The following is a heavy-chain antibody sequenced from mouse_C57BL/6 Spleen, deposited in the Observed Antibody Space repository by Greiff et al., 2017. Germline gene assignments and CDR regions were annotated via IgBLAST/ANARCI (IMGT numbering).Heavy chain of an antibody. Sequence: VQLQQPGAELVRPGTSVKLSCKASGYTFTSYWMHWVKQRPIQGLEWIGNIDPSDSDTHYNQKFKDKATLTVDKSSSTAYMQLSSLTSEDSAVYYCASDYGSSSFAYWGQGTLVTVSA. J-gene: IGHJ3*01. V-gene: IGHV1-52*01. CDR1: GYTFTSYW. CDR2: IDPSDSDT. D-gene: IGHD1-1*01. CDR3: ASDYGSSSFAY.